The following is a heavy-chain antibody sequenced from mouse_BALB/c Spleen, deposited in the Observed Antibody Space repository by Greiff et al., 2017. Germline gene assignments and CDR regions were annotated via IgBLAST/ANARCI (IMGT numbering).Heavy chain of an antibody. CDR1: GYTFTSYW. CDR3: ARGDGGFAY. J-gene: IGHJ3*01. D-gene: IGHD2-3*01. CDR2: INPSNGRT. V-gene: IGHV1S81*02. Sequence: QVQLQQPGAELVKPGASVKLSCKASGYTFTSYWMHWVKQRPGQGLEWIGEINPSNGRTNYNEKFKSKATLTVDKSSSTAYMQLSSLTSEDSAVYYCARGDGGFAYWGQGTLVTVSA.